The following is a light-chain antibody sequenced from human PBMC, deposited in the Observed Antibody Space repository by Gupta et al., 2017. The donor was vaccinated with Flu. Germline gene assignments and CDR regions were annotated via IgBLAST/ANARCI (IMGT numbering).Light chain of an antibody. Sequence: SSLTQPRSVSGSPGPSVTISCTGTSSDVGGYNYVSWYQQPPGKAPKLMIYEVSKRPSGVPDRFSGSKSGNTASMTITGLQADDEADYYCCSYADSYNVYVFGTGTKVTVL. V-gene: IGLV2-11*01. J-gene: IGLJ1*01. CDR2: EVS. CDR1: SSDVGGYNY. CDR3: CSYADSYNVYV.